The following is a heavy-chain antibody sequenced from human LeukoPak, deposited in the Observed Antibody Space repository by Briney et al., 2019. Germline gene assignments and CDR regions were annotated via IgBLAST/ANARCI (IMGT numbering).Heavy chain of an antibody. D-gene: IGHD3-3*01. Sequence: GGSLRLSCAASGFTFTGHTMTWLRQAPGKGLEWVSIIGGRDDRTYYADSVKGRFTISGDNSNNILYLQMNSLRAEDTAVYYCAKDPNPHYDFWSGYKWGQGTLVTVSS. CDR1: GFTFTGHT. V-gene: IGHV3-23*01. CDR3: AKDPNPHYDFWSGYK. CDR2: IGGRDDRT. J-gene: IGHJ4*02.